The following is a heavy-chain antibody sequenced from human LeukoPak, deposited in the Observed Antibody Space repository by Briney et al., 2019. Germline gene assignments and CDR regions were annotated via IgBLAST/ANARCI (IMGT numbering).Heavy chain of an antibody. Sequence: GGSLRLSCAASGFTFSSYAMHWVRQAPGKGLEWVAVISYDGSNKYYADSVKGRFTISRDNSKNTLYLQMNSLRAEDTAVYYCAKGAGSYIDYWGQGTLVTVSS. D-gene: IGHD1-26*01. J-gene: IGHJ4*02. CDR1: GFTFSSYA. V-gene: IGHV3-30-3*01. CDR3: AKGAGSYIDY. CDR2: ISYDGSNK.